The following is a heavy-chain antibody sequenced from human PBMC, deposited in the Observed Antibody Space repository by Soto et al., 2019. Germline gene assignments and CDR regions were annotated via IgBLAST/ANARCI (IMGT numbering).Heavy chain of an antibody. J-gene: IGHJ4*02. Sequence: SETLSLTRTVSGGSIRSSTYYWGWIRQPPGKGLEWIGSIYYSGSTHNTPSLKSRVTMSVDTYTNQFSLKLNSVTAADTAVYYCTRHEGGAAADRPLDYWGQGTLVTVSS. D-gene: IGHD6-13*01. CDR3: TRHEGGAAADRPLDY. CDR2: IYYSGST. CDR1: GGSIRSSTYY. V-gene: IGHV4-39*01.